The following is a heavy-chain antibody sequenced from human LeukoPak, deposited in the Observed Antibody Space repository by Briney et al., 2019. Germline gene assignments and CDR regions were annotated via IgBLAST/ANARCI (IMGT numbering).Heavy chain of an antibody. CDR1: GGSISSYY. V-gene: IGHV4-59*01. D-gene: IGHD5-18*01. Sequence: PSETLSLTCTVSGGSISSYYWSWIRQPPGKGLEWIGYLHYSGSTNYTPSLKSRVTISVDTSKNQFSLKLSSVTAADTAVYYCARTTEGGYTYGYFYYYYMDVWGKGTTVTISS. CDR3: ARTTEGGYTYGYFYYYYMDV. J-gene: IGHJ6*03. CDR2: LHYSGST.